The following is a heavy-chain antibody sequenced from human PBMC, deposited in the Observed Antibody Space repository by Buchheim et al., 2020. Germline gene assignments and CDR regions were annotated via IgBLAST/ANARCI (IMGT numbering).Heavy chain of an antibody. CDR2: IYSGGST. CDR1: GFTVSSNY. CDR3: ARVGSGYYYGVDY. J-gene: IGHJ4*02. D-gene: IGHD3-22*01. Sequence: VQLVESGGGVVQPGRSLRLSCAASGFTVSSNYMSWVRQAPGKGLEWVSVIYSGGSTYYADSVKGRFTISRDNSKNTLYLQMNSLRAEDTAVYYCARVGSGYYYGVDYWGQGTL. V-gene: IGHV3-66*02.